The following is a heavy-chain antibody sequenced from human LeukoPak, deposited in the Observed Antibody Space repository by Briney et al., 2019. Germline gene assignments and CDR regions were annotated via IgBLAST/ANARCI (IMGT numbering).Heavy chain of an antibody. D-gene: IGHD2-2*01. V-gene: IGHV1-69*06. CDR3: ATDLRLVPAAMSVWFDP. CDR2: IIPIFGTA. Sequence: GSSVKVSCKASGGTFSSYAISWVRQAPGQGLEWMGGIIPIFGTANYAQKFQGRVTMTEDTSTDTAYMELSSLRSEDTAVYYCATDLRLVPAAMSVWFDPWGQGTLVTVSS. CDR1: GGTFSSYA. J-gene: IGHJ5*02.